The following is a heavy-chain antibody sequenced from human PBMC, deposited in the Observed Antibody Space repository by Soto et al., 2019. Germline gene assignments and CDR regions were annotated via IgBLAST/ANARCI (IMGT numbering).Heavy chain of an antibody. V-gene: IGHV4-4*02. Sequence: SATLSATCDFSGGSIISSNWWSLVRQPPGKGLEWIGEIYHSGSTNFNPSLKSRVTISVDKSKNQISLKVSSVTAADTAVYYCARDLDTSGWPDYWGQGILVPVSS. D-gene: IGHD6-19*01. J-gene: IGHJ4*02. CDR2: IYHSGST. CDR3: ARDLDTSGWPDY. CDR1: GGSIISSNW.